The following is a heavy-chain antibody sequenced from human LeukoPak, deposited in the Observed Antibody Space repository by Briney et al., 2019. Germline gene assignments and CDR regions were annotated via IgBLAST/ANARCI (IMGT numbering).Heavy chain of an antibody. Sequence: GGSLRLSCEASGFTFSSYGMHWVRQAPGKGLEWVAVIWYDGSNKYYADSVKGRFTISRDNSKNTLYLQMNSLRAEDTAVYYCAVNGVAAYYFDYWGQGTLVTVSS. CDR1: GFTFSSYG. V-gene: IGHV3-33*01. D-gene: IGHD2-15*01. CDR2: IWYDGSNK. J-gene: IGHJ4*02. CDR3: AVNGVAAYYFDY.